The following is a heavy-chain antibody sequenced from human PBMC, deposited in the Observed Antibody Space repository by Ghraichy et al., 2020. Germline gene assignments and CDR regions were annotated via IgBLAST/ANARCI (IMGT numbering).Heavy chain of an antibody. Sequence: GGSLRLSCAASGFTFSSYGMHWVRQAPGKGLEWVAVISYDGSNKYYADSVKGRFTISRDNSKNTLYLQMNSLRAEDTAVYYCAKDHCGGDCYYLDYWGQGTLVTVSS. CDR3: AKDHCGGDCYYLDY. J-gene: IGHJ4*02. D-gene: IGHD2-21*02. CDR2: ISYDGSNK. CDR1: GFTFSSYG. V-gene: IGHV3-30*18.